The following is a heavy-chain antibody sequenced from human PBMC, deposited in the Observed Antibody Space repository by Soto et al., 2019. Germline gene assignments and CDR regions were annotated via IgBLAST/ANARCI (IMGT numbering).Heavy chain of an antibody. D-gene: IGHD6-19*01. J-gene: IGHJ4*02. CDR2: IYYSGST. CDR1: GGSISSYY. Sequence: SETLSLTCTVSGGSISSYYWSWIRQPPGKGLEWIGYIYYSGSTNYNPSLKSRVTISVDTSKNQFSLKLSSVTAADTAVYYCARGLTAVAGAFDYWGQGTLVTVSS. CDR3: ARGLTAVAGAFDY. V-gene: IGHV4-59*01.